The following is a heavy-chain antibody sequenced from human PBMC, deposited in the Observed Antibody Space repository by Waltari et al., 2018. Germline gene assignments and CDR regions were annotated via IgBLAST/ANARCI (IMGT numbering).Heavy chain of an antibody. V-gene: IGHV4-59*01. CDR2: INNGGSP. Sequence: QVQLQESGPGQVRPSETLSLTCVVTGDSINRYHATWIRQPPGKGLEWIGYINNGGSPICNPSLKSRVFISEDTSNKQFSLGLSAVTTADTAVYYCATFNWGEAGRGSWGQGLLVTVSS. CDR1: GDSINRYH. D-gene: IGHD7-27*01. J-gene: IGHJ5*02. CDR3: ATFNWGEAGRGS.